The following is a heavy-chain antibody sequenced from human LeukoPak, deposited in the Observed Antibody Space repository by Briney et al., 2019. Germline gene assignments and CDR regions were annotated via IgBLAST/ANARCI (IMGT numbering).Heavy chain of an antibody. J-gene: IGHJ4*02. D-gene: IGHD3-22*01. CDR2: IYYSGST. CDR1: GGSISSYY. CDR3: ARHGYYDSSGYPDY. Sequence: PSETLSLTCTVSGGSISSYYWSWIRQPPGKGLEWIGYIYYSGSTNYNPSLKSRVTISVDTSKNQFSLKLSSVTAADTAVYYCARHGYYDSSGYPDYWGQGTLVTVST. V-gene: IGHV4-59*08.